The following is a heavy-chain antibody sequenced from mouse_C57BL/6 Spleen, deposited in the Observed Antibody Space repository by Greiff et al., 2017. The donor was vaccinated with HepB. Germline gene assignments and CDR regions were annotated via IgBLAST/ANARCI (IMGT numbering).Heavy chain of an antibody. CDR2: IYPRSGNT. V-gene: IGHV1-81*01. J-gene: IGHJ4*01. CDR1: GYTFTSYG. D-gene: IGHD2-4*01. CDR3: ARRRLNDYGYYYAMDY. Sequence: QVQLQQSGAELARPGASVKLSCKASGYTFTSYGISWVKQRTGQGLEWIGEIYPRSGNTYYNEKFKGKATLTADKSSSTAYMELRSLTSEDSAVYFCARRRLNDYGYYYAMDYWGQGTSVTVSS.